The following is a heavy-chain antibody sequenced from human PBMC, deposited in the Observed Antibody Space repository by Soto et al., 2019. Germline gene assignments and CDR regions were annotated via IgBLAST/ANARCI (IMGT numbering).Heavy chain of an antibody. Sequence: QVPLQESGPGLVKPSGTLSLTCAVSGGSISRSNWWRLVRQPPRKALDWIGAIYHSRSTNYNPSPKSRVTISVDRSKNHLSLKLSSVTAADTAVYYCARDYMVRGVMRWFDPWGQGTLVTVSS. J-gene: IGHJ5*02. V-gene: IGHV4-4*02. D-gene: IGHD3-10*01. CDR1: GGSISRSNW. CDR3: ARDYMVRGVMRWFDP. CDR2: IYHSRST.